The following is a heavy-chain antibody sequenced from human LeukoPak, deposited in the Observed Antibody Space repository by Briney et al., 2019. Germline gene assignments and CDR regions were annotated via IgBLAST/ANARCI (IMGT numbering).Heavy chain of an antibody. V-gene: IGHV4-61*01. D-gene: IGHD1-26*01. J-gene: IGHJ5*02. CDR1: GASVSSASY. Sequence: SETLSLTCTVSGASVSSASYWTWIRQPPGKGVEWIAHIYNGVNTNYNPSLKSRVTISVDTSKNQFSLRLNSVTAADTAVYYCARSRAFNSGAFDPWGQGSLVTVPS. CDR2: IYNGVNT. CDR3: ARSRAFNSGAFDP.